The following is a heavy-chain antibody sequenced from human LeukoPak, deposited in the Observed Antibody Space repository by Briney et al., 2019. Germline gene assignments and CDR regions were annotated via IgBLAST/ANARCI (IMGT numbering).Heavy chain of an antibody. Sequence: SGGSLRLSCAASGFTFSSYSMNWVRQAPGKGLEWVSSISSSSSNIYYADSVKGRFTISRDNAKNSLYLQMNSLRAEDTAIYYCAKGRTTTVRFLIDFWGQGTLVTVSS. D-gene: IGHD4-17*01. CDR1: GFTFSSYS. V-gene: IGHV3-21*04. J-gene: IGHJ4*02. CDR3: AKGRTTTVRFLIDF. CDR2: ISSSSSNI.